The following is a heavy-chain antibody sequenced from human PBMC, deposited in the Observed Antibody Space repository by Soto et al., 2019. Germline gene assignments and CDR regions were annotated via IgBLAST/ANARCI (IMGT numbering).Heavy chain of an antibody. Sequence: PGGSLRLSCAASGFTFSSYSMNWVRQAPGKGLEWVSSISSSSSYIYYADSVKGRFTISRDNAKNSLYLQMNSLRAEDTAVYYCAREHYYDSSGSSGNYYYYGMDVWGQGTTVTVSS. D-gene: IGHD3-22*01. CDR3: AREHYYDSSGSSGNYYYYGMDV. J-gene: IGHJ6*02. CDR1: GFTFSSYS. V-gene: IGHV3-21*01. CDR2: ISSSSSYI.